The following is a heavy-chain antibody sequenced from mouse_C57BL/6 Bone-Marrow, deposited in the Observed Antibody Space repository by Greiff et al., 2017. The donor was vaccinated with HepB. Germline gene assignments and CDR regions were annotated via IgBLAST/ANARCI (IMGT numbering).Heavy chain of an antibody. D-gene: IGHD1-1*02. J-gene: IGHJ4*01. CDR2: IDPANGNT. V-gene: IGHV14-3*01. CDR3: ARYGPYAMDY. Sequence: VQLQQPGAELVKPGASVKLSCKASGYTFTSYWMQWVKQRPGQGLEWIGRIDPANGNTKYAPKFQGKATITADTSSNTAYLQLSSLTSEDTAIYYCARYGPYAMDYWGQGTSVTVSS. CDR1: GYTFTSYW.